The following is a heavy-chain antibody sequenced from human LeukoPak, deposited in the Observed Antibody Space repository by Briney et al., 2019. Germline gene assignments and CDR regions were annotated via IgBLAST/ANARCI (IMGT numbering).Heavy chain of an antibody. CDR3: ARLYSGYDI. V-gene: IGHV4-59*01. CDR1: GGSITNYY. CDR2: IYYSGST. J-gene: IGHJ4*02. Sequence: PSETLSLTCTVSGGSITNYYWSWIRQPPGKGLEWIGYIYYSGSTNYNPSLKSRVTISVDTSKTQSSLKLSSMTTADTAVYYCARLYSGYDIWGQGTLVSVSS. D-gene: IGHD5-12*01.